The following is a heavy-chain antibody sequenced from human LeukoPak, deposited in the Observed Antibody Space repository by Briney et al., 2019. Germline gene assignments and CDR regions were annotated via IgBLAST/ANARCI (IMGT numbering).Heavy chain of an antibody. CDR1: GGTFSSYA. Sequence: ASVKVSCKASGGTFSSYAINWVRQATGQGLEWIRWMNPNSGNTDYTQNFQGRVTITRYTSISTTYIALSSLRSEDTAVYFCARGKINWFDPWGQGTLVTVSS. CDR3: ARGKINWFDP. J-gene: IGHJ5*02. V-gene: IGHV1-8*02. CDR2: MNPNSGNT.